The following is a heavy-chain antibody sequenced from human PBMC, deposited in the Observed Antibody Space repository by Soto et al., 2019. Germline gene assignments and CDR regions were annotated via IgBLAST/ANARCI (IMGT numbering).Heavy chain of an antibody. CDR2: IWYDGSKI. V-gene: IGHV3-33*01. D-gene: IGHD3-10*01. J-gene: IGHJ4*02. Sequence: QVQLVESGGGVVQPGRSLRLSCAASGFTFSSYGIHWVRQAPGKGLEWVAIIWYDGSKIYYADSVKGRFTISRDNSKNTMYLQMNSLSVEDTAVYYCERDRAKFDYWGQGTLVTVSS. CDR1: GFTFSSYG. CDR3: ERDRAKFDY.